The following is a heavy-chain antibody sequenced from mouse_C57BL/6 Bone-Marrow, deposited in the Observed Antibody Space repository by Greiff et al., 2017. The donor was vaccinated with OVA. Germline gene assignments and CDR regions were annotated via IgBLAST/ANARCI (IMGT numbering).Heavy chain of an antibody. D-gene: IGHD1-1*01. CDR3: AREGTTVVEDYFDY. J-gene: IGHJ2*01. V-gene: IGHV1-31*01. CDR2: LYPYNGVS. CDR1: GYSFPGYY. Sequence: EVQLQESGPELVKPGASVKISCKASGYSFPGYYMHWVKQSHGPILDWIGYLYPYNGVSSYNQKFKGKATLPVDKSSSPAYMELRSLTSEDSAVYYCAREGTTVVEDYFDYWGQGTTLTVSS.